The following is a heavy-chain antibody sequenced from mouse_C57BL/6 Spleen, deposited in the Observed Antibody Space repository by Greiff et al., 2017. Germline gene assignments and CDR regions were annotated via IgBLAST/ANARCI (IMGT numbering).Heavy chain of an antibody. D-gene: IGHD1-1*01. CDR2: IDPETGGT. CDR3: TRPFITTVVAYYYAMDY. V-gene: IGHV1-15*01. Sequence: QVQLQQSGAELVRPGASVTLSCKASGYTFTDYEMHWVKQTPVHGLEWIGAIDPETGGTAYNQKFKGKAILTADKSSSTAYMELRSLTSEDSAVYYCTRPFITTVVAYYYAMDYWGKGTSVTVSS. J-gene: IGHJ4*01. CDR1: GYTFTDYE.